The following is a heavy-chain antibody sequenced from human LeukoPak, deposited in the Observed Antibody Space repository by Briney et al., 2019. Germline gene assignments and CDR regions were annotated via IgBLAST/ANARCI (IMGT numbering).Heavy chain of an antibody. CDR1: GYTFTSYG. CDR2: ISAYNGNT. D-gene: IGHD6-13*01. J-gene: IGHJ4*02. Sequence: ASVKVSCKASGYTFTSYGISWVRQAPGQGLEWMGWISAYNGNTNYAQELQGRVTMTTDTSTSTAYMELRSLRSDDTAVYYCARGWGPSSSWYLGDYWGQGTLVTVSS. V-gene: IGHV1-18*01. CDR3: ARGWGPSSSWYLGDY.